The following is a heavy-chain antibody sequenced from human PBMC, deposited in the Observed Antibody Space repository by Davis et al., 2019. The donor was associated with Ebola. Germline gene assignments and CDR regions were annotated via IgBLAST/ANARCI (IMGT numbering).Heavy chain of an antibody. J-gene: IGHJ4*02. V-gene: IGHV3-43*01. CDR3: AKDLSQKYDFWSGSFGY. CDR1: GFTFDDYT. CDR2: ISWDGGST. D-gene: IGHD3-3*01. Sequence: GESLKISCAASGFTFDDYTMHWVRQAPGKGLEWVSLISWDGGSTYYADSVKGRFTISRDNSKNSLYLQMNSLRTEDTALYYCAKDLSQKYDFWSGSFGYWGQGTLVTVPS.